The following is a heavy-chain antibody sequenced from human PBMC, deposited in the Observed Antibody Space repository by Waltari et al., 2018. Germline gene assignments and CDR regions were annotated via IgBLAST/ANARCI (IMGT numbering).Heavy chain of an antibody. V-gene: IGHV1-2*06. D-gene: IGHD4-17*01. Sequence: QVHLVQSGAEVTKPGASVKVSCKASGYTFTGYDIQWVRRAPGQGLEWMGRINPNSGDTNYAQKFQGRVTLTRDTSINTAYMELSSLKSDDTAVYYCARDLGSDYGNRDYWGQGTLVTVPS. CDR1: GYTFTGYD. CDR3: ARDLGSDYGNRDY. CDR2: INPNSGDT. J-gene: IGHJ4*02.